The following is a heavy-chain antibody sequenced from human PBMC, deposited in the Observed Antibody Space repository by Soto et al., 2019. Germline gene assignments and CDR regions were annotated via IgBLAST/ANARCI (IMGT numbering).Heavy chain of an antibody. J-gene: IGHJ6*02. CDR1: GFTFSNYG. D-gene: IGHD4-17*01. Sequence: QVQLVESGGGVVQPGRSLRLSCAASGFTFSNYGMHWVRQAPGKGLEWVAVISYDGSNKYYADSVKGRFTISRDNSKNTLYLQMNSLRAEDTAVYYCAKEEYYDYGDYGLYFGMDVWGQGTTVTVSS. CDR3: AKEEYYDYGDYGLYFGMDV. CDR2: ISYDGSNK. V-gene: IGHV3-30*18.